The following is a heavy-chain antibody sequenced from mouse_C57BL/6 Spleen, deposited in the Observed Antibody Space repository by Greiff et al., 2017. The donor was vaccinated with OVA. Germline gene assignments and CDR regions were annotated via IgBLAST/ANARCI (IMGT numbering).Heavy chain of an antibody. CDR2: INPNNGGT. Sequence: VQLKQSGPELVKPGASVKIPCKASGYTFTDYNMDWVKQSHGKSLEWIGDINPNNGGTIYNQKFKGKATLTVDKSSSTAYMELRSLTSEDTAVYYCARPSEKARGGYWGQGTTLTVSS. CDR1: GYTFTDYN. V-gene: IGHV1-18*01. D-gene: IGHD3-1*01. J-gene: IGHJ2*01. CDR3: ARPSEKARGGY.